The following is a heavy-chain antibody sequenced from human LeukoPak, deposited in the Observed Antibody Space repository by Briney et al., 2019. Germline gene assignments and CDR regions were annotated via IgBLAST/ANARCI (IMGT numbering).Heavy chain of an antibody. CDR2: SGGTT. Sequence: GGSLRLSCIASGFTFSNYAMSWVRQAPGKGLEWVPGSGGTTYYADSVKGRFTISRGNSKSTLSLQMNSLTAEDTAVYYCARDKDSGGATGSIFDYWGQGALVTVSS. J-gene: IGHJ4*02. CDR1: GFTFSNYA. V-gene: IGHV3-23*01. D-gene: IGHD1-26*01. CDR3: ARDKDSGGATGSIFDY.